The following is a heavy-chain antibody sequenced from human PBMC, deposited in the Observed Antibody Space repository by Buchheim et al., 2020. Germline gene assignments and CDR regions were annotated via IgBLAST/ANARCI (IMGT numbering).Heavy chain of an antibody. J-gene: IGHJ6*02. D-gene: IGHD5-12*01. CDR2: MNPNSGNT. V-gene: IGHV1-8*01. Sequence: QVQLVQSGAEVKKPGASVKVSCKASGYTFTSYDINWVRQATGQGLEWMGWMNPNSGNTGYAQKFQGRVTMTRNTSISTAYMELSSLRSEDTAVYYCARDRGYSGYDSHPYYYYGMDVWGQGTT. CDR1: GYTFTSYD. CDR3: ARDRGYSGYDSHPYYYYGMDV.